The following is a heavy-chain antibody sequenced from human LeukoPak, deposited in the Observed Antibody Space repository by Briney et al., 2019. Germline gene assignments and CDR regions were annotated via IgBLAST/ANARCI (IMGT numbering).Heavy chain of an antibody. CDR1: GYSISSGYY. CDR3: ARRPGIAAAGTTTTYNWFDP. CDR2: INHSGST. Sequence: PSETLSLTCTVSGYSISSGYYWSWIRQPPGKGLEWIGEINHSGSTNYNPSLKSRVTISVDTSKNQFSLKLSSVTAADTAVYYCARRPGIAAAGTTTTYNWFDPWGQGTLVTVSS. V-gene: IGHV4-34*01. J-gene: IGHJ5*02. D-gene: IGHD6-13*01.